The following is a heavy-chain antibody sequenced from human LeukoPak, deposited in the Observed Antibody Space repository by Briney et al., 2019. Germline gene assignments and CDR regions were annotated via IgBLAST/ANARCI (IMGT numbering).Heavy chain of an antibody. J-gene: IGHJ6*02. CDR2: ISYDGSNK. Sequence: PGGSLRLSCAASGFTFSSYGMHWVRQAPGKGLEWVAVISYDGSNKYYADSVKGRFTISRDNSKNTLYLQMNSLRAEDTAVYYCAKRVTYSGSYYRPYYYGMDVWGQGTTVTVSS. D-gene: IGHD1-26*01. CDR3: AKRVTYSGSYYRPYYYGMDV. CDR1: GFTFSSYG. V-gene: IGHV3-30*18.